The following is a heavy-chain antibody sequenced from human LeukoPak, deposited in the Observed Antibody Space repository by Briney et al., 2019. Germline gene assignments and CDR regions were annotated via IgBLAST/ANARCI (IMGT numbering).Heavy chain of an antibody. CDR3: ARGGLDTRRGGYFDF. CDR1: GGSFNGFY. V-gene: IGHV4-34*01. J-gene: IGHJ4*02. CDR2: ISHSGTT. D-gene: IGHD5-18*01. Sequence: PSETLSLTCAVYGGSFNGFYWSWIRQPPGKGLGWIGEISHSGTTYYNPSLESRVTVSVDTSKSQFSLRLSSVTAADTAVYYCARGGLDTRRGGYFDFWGQGILVTVSS.